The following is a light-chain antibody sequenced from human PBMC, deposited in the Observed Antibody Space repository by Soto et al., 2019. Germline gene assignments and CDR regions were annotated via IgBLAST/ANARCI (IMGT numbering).Light chain of an antibody. Sequence: DIQMTQSPSTLSASVGDRVTITCRASQSISGWLAWYQQRPGKAPNLLIFDASTLESGVPSRFSGSGSGTTFTLTISSLQSDDFATYYCLQYNGYYRTFGQGTKGDIK. J-gene: IGKJ1*01. CDR1: QSISGW. CDR3: LQYNGYYRT. V-gene: IGKV1-5*01. CDR2: DAS.